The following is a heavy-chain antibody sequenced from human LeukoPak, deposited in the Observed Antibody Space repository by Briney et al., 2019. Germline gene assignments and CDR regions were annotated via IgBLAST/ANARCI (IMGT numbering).Heavy chain of an antibody. CDR3: ARVNYDSSGYYRSAPFDY. Sequence: GDSLRLSCAASGFDFNTYSMNWVRQAPGKRLDWISSIDSTSGYIYYADSVKGRFTISRDNAKNSLYLQMSSLRAEDTAVYYCARVNYDSSGYYRSAPFDYWGQGTLVTVSS. D-gene: IGHD3-22*01. CDR1: GFDFNTYS. J-gene: IGHJ4*02. CDR2: IDSTSGYI. V-gene: IGHV3-21*01.